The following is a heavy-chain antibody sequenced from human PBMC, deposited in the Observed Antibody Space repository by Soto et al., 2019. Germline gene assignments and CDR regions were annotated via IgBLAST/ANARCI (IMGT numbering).Heavy chain of an antibody. J-gene: IGHJ4*02. D-gene: IGHD1-26*01. CDR3: ARAPIRGHQVEGQAPTSPTLDY. CDR2: IDRSGST. Sequence: PSETLSLTCAVYGESFSGYYWSWIRQPPGEGLEWIGEIDRSGSTNYNPSLKSRVIISEDTSKNQFSLRPTSVTAADTAVYYCARAPIRGHQVEGQAPTSPTLDYWGQEILVTVSS. V-gene: IGHV4-34*01. CDR1: GESFSGYY.